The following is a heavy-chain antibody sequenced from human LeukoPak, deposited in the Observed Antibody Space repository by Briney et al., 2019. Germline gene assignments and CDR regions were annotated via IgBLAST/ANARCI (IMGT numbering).Heavy chain of an antibody. CDR2: IYYSGST. Sequence: SETLSLTCTVSGGSISSSSYYWGWIRQPPGKGLEWIGSIYYSGSTNYNPSLKSRVTISVDTSKNQFSLKLSSVTAADTAVYYCARLGPAGIFDYYYSMDVWGKGSTVTVSS. D-gene: IGHD6-13*01. CDR1: GGSISSSSYY. CDR3: ARLGPAGIFDYYYSMDV. V-gene: IGHV4-39*07. J-gene: IGHJ6*03.